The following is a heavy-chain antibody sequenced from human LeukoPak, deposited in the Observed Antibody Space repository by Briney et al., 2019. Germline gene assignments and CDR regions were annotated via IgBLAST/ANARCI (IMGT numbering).Heavy chain of an antibody. Sequence: GGSLRLSCAASGFTFSSYWMSWVRQAPGKGLEWVANIKQDGREKYYVDSVKGRFTISRDNAKNSLYLQMNSLRAEDTAVYYCARHLSGITGYTYGRGIDYWGQGTLLTVSS. J-gene: IGHJ4*02. CDR3: ARHLSGITGYTYGRGIDY. D-gene: IGHD5-18*01. V-gene: IGHV3-7*01. CDR2: IKQDGREK. CDR1: GFTFSSYW.